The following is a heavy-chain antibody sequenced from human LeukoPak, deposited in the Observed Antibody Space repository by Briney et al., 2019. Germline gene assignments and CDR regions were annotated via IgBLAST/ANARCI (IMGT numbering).Heavy chain of an antibody. CDR3: AKVYTYCSGGSCSFYDAFDI. CDR2: IRYDGSNK. D-gene: IGHD2-15*01. CDR1: GFTFSSYG. J-gene: IGHJ3*02. V-gene: IGHV3-30*02. Sequence: GGSLRLSCAASGFTFSSYGMHWVRQAPGKGLEWVAFIRYDGSNKYYADSVKGRFTISRDNSKNTLYLQMNSLRAEDTAVYYCAKVYTYCSGGSCSFYDAFDIWGQGTMVTVSS.